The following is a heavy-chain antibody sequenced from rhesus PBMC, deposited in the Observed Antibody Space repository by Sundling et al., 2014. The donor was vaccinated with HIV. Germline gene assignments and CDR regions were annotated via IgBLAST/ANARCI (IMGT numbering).Heavy chain of an antibody. V-gene: IGHV3-67*01. CDR3: ARDLRYSSYYFDY. Sequence: EVQLVESGGGVVQPGGSLRLSCAASGFTFDDYAMHWVRQAPGKGLEWVSGISWDGDSTNYADSVKGRFTISRDNAKNSLYLQMDSLRAEDTGLYYCARDLRYSSYYFDYRGQGVLVTVSS. D-gene: IGHD6-13*01. CDR1: GFTFDDYA. CDR2: ISWDGDST. J-gene: IGHJ4*01.